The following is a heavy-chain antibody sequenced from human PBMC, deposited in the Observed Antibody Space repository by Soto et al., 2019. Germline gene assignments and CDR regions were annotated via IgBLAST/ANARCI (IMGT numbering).Heavy chain of an antibody. CDR1: GFIFSEYA. V-gene: IGHV3-23*01. D-gene: IGHD6-6*01. Sequence: EVQLLEYGGGLVQPGGSLRLSCAASGFIFSEYAMSWVRQAPGKGLEWVSAISPSGGDTYDADSVKGRFAISRDNSKNTLSLQMNSLRAGDTAVYYCAKRVEYSSSWAYFDHWGRGTLVIVSS. CDR3: AKRVEYSSSWAYFDH. CDR2: ISPSGGDT. J-gene: IGHJ4*02.